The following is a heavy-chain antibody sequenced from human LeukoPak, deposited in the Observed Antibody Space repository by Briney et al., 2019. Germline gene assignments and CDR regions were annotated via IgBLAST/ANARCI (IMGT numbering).Heavy chain of an antibody. CDR1: GYTFTDYY. CDR2: INPDSGGT. J-gene: IGHJ6*02. CDR3: ATQARPDRDYYYTMDV. Sequence: HWASVKVSCKASGYTFTDYYIHWVRQAPGQGLEWMGWINPDSGGTIYAQKFQGRVTMTRDTSITTAYMELSRLRSDDTAVYYCATQARPDRDYYYTMDVWGQGTTVTVSS. V-gene: IGHV1-2*02.